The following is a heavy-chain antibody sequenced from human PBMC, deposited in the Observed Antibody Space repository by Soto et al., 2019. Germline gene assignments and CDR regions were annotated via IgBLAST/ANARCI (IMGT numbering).Heavy chain of an antibody. D-gene: IGHD6-13*01. J-gene: IGHJ5*02. CDR1: GYSFTSYW. Sequence: EVQLVQSGAEVKKSGESLRISCKGSGYSFTSYWISWVRQMPGKGLEWMGRIDPSDSYTNYSPSFQGHVTSSADKSISTDYLQWSILNASDTAMYYCARRHSSSSAFDPWGQGTLVTVSS. CDR3: ARRHSSSSAFDP. CDR2: IDPSDSYT. V-gene: IGHV5-10-1*01.